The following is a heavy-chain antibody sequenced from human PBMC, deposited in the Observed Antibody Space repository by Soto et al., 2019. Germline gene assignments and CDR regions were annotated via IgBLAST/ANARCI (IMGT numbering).Heavy chain of an antibody. CDR3: ESSDRGGFGFDY. CDR2: TSYRSKWYN. Sequence: SQTLSLTCNISGDSVSSNSAAWNWIRQSPSRGLEWLGRTSYRSKWYNDYAVSVKSRITINPDTSKNHFSLRLTSVTPEDTSLFYCESSDRGGFGFDYWGQGTLVTVSS. V-gene: IGHV6-1*01. J-gene: IGHJ4*02. CDR1: GDSVSSNSAA. D-gene: IGHD3-22*01.